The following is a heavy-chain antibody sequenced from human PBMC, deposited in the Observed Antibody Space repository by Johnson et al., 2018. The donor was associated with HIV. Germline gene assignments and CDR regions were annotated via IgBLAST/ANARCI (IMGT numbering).Heavy chain of an antibody. V-gene: IGHV3-7*01. J-gene: IGHJ3*02. CDR3: ERAGSSWYEDAFDI. D-gene: IGHD6-13*01. Sequence: VQLVESGGGLVQPGGSLRLSCAASGFIFSSYSMSWVRQAPGKGLEWVASIKQDGSEKYYVDSVKGRFTISRDNAKNSLHLQMNSLRDEDTAVYYCERAGSSWYEDAFDIWGQGTMVTVSS. CDR2: IKQDGSEK. CDR1: GFIFSSYS.